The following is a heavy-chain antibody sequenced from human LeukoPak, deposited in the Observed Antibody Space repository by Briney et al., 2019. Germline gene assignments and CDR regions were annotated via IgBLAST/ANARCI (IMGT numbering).Heavy chain of an antibody. CDR2: INHSGST. CDR1: GGSFSGYY. V-gene: IGHV4-34*01. D-gene: IGHD4-17*01. Sequence: SETLSLTCAVYGGSFSGYYWSWIRQPPGKGLEWIGEINHSGSTNYNPSLKSRVTISVDTSKNQFSLKLSSVTAADTAVYYCARALSGTVTTLDYWGQGTLVTVSS. J-gene: IGHJ4*02. CDR3: ARALSGTVTTLDY.